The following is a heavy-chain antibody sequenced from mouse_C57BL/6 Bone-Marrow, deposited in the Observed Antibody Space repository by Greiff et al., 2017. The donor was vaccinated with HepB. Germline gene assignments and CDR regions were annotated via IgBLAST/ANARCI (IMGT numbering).Heavy chain of an antibody. CDR2: IWGVGST. V-gene: IGHV2-6*01. CDR3: ASDHHYSKFAY. J-gene: IGHJ3*01. D-gene: IGHD2-5*01. Sequence: VHLVESGPGLVAPSQSLSITCTVSGFSLTSYCVDWVRQSPGKGLEWLGVIWGVGSTNYNSALKSRLSISKDNSKSQVFLKMNSLQTDDTAMYYCASDHHYSKFAYWGQGTLVTVSA. CDR1: GFSLTSYC.